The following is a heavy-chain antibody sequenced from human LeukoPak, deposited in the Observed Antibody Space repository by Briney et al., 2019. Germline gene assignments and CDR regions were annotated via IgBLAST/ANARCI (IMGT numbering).Heavy chain of an antibody. V-gene: IGHV1-18*04. CDR3: ARVSGSGSFDY. J-gene: IGHJ4*02. D-gene: IGHD3-10*01. CDR1: GYTFTSYG. Sequence: ASVTVSCKASGYTFTSYGISWVRPAPAQGLEWMGWISAYNGNTNYAQKLQGRVTMTTDTSTSTACMELRSLRSDDTAVYYCARVSGSGSFDYWGQGTLVTVSS. CDR2: ISAYNGNT.